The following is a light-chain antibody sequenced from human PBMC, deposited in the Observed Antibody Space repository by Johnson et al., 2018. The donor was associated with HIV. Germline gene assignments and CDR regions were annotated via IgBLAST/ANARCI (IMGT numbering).Light chain of an antibody. CDR3: GTWDNGLSAYV. Sequence: QSVLSQPPSVSAAPGQKVTISCSGSSSNIGNNYVSWYQQLPGTAPKLLIYDNNKRPSGIPDRFSGSKSGTSATLGITGLQTGDEADYYCGTWDNGLSAYVFGTGTKVTVL. CDR1: SSNIGNNY. J-gene: IGLJ1*01. CDR2: DNN. V-gene: IGLV1-51*01.